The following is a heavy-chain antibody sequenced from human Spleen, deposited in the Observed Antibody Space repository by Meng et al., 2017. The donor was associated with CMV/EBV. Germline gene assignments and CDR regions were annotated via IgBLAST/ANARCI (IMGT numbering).Heavy chain of an antibody. V-gene: IGHV4-59*10. Sequence: QVQLQQWGAGLLKPSETLSLTCAVYGGSFSGYYWSWIRQPAGKGLEWIGRIYTSGSTNYNPSLKSRVTISVDTSKNQFSLKLSSVTAADTAVYYCARGVAAAAFDYWGQGTLVTVSS. CDR2: IYTSGST. CDR3: ARGVAAAAFDY. CDR1: GGSFSGYY. J-gene: IGHJ4*02. D-gene: IGHD6-13*01.